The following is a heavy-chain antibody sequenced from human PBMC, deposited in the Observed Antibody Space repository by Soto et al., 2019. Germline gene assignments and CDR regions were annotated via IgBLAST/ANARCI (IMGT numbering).Heavy chain of an antibody. CDR1: GGSFSGYY. CDR2: INHSGST. CDR3: ARGYYDFWSGYYTGLKYNWFDP. Sequence: LSLTCAVYGGSFSGYYWSWIRQPPGKGLEWIGEINHSGSTNYNPSLKSRVTISVDTSKNQFSLKLSSVTAADTAVYYCARGYYDFWSGYYTGLKYNWFDPWGQGTLVTVSS. D-gene: IGHD3-3*01. J-gene: IGHJ5*02. V-gene: IGHV4-34*01.